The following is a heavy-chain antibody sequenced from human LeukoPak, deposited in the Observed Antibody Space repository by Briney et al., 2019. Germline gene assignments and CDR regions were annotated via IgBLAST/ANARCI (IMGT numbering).Heavy chain of an antibody. CDR1: GFNFDDFS. V-gene: IGHV3-20*04. J-gene: IGHJ6*03. D-gene: IGHD3-3*01. CDR2: ITSNGHYT. CDR3: ARVARCYDFPRYTYYYYMDV. Sequence: PGGSLRLSCVGSGFNFDDFSLTWVRHVAGKGLEWVSGITSNGHYTVYRDSVKGRFTTSRDNANNSLFLQMQSLRAEDTAFYFCARVARCYDFPRYTYYYYMDVWGRGTTVTVSS.